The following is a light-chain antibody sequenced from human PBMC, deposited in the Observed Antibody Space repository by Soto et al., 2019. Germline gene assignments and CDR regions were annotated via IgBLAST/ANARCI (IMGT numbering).Light chain of an antibody. CDR3: ISYTSDDVRYV. CDR1: NRDVGLYDF. CDR2: EVS. Sequence: QSVLTQPASVSGTPGQSITISSTGSNRDVGLYDFVSWYQHHPGRAPKLIVSEVSHRPSGVSNRFSGSKSGNTASLTISGLQSEDEADYYCISYTSDDVRYVFGTGTKVTVL. J-gene: IGLJ1*01. V-gene: IGLV2-14*01.